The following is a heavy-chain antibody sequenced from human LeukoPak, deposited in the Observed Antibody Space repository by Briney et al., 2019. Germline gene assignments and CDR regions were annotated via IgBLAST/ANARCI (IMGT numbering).Heavy chain of an antibody. CDR3: ARDPGRRGSGLD. CDR1: GGSINNYY. V-gene: IGHV4-59*01. CDR2: IYYSGST. J-gene: IGHJ4*02. D-gene: IGHD6-25*01. Sequence: KPSETLSLTCTVSGGSINNYYWNWIRQPPGKGLEWVGHIYYSGSTSYNPSLKSRLTISVDTSKNQFSLRLNSVTAADTAVYYCARDPGRRGSGLDWGQGTLVTVSS.